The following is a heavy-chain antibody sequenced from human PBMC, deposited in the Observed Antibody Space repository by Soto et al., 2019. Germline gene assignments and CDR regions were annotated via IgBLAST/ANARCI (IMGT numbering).Heavy chain of an antibody. CDR1: GFTFSNYG. CDR3: AKETSSSCFDY. J-gene: IGHJ4*02. D-gene: IGHD6-13*01. Sequence: PGGSLRLSCAASGFTFSNYGMHWVRQAPGKGLEWVAVISYDGTNKYYADSVKGRFTISRDNSKNTLYLQMNSLGAEDTAVYYCAKETSSSCFDYWGQGTLVTVSS. CDR2: ISYDGTNK. V-gene: IGHV3-30*18.